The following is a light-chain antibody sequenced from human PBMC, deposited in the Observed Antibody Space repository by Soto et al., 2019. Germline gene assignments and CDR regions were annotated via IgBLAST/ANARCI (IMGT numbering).Light chain of an antibody. Sequence: SYELTQPPSVSVSPGQTASITCSGDKLGDKYACWYQQKPGQSPVLVIYEEGKRPSGIPERFSGSNSGNTATLTISGTQAMDEADYYCQAWDSSHVVFGGGTKLTVL. CDR2: EEG. J-gene: IGLJ2*01. CDR1: KLGDKY. CDR3: QAWDSSHVV. V-gene: IGLV3-1*01.